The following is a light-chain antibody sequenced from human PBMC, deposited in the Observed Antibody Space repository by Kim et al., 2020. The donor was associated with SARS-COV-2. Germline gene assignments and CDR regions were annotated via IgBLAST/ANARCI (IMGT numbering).Light chain of an antibody. Sequence: QSALTQPASVSGSPGQSITISCTGTSSDVGGYNYVSWYQQHPGKAPKLMIYDVNNRPSGVSTRFSGSKSGNTASLTISGLQAEDEADYYCSSYTSSGSMLFGRGTQLTVL. CDR2: DVN. V-gene: IGLV2-14*01. CDR3: SSYTSSGSML. J-gene: IGLJ3*02. CDR1: SSDVGGYNY.